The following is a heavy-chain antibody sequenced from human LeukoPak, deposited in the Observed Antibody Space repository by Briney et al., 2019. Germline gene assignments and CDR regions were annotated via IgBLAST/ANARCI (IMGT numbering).Heavy chain of an antibody. CDR1: GYTLTELS. D-gene: IGHD3-22*01. CDR2: FDPEDGET. CDR3: ATGYYYDSSERNIDY. J-gene: IGHJ4*02. Sequence: ASVKVSCKVSGYTLTELSMHWVRQAPGKGLEWMGGFDPEDGETIYAQKFQGRVTMTEDTSTDTACMELSSLRSEDTAVYYCATGYYYDSSERNIDYWGQGTLVTVSS. V-gene: IGHV1-24*01.